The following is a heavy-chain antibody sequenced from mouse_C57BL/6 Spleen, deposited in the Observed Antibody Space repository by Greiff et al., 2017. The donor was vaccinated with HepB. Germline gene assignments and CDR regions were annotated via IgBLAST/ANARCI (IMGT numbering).Heavy chain of an antibody. V-gene: IGHV5-4*01. CDR3: ARDGDDLYFDV. J-gene: IGHJ1*03. D-gene: IGHD2-4*01. CDR2: ISDGGSYT. CDR1: GFTFSSYA. Sequence: EVMLVESGGGLVKPGGSLKLSCAASGFTFSSYAMSWVRQTPEKRLEWVATISDGGSYTYYPDNVKGRFTISRDNAKNNLYLQMSHLKSEDTAMYYCARDGDDLYFDVWGTGTTVTVSS.